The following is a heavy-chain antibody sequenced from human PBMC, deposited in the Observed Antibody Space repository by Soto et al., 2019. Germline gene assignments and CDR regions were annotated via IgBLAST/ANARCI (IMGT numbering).Heavy chain of an antibody. Sequence: RASVKVSCKVSGYTLTELSMHWVRQAPGKGLEWMGGFDPEDGETIYAQKFQGRVTMTEDTSTDTAYMELSSLRSEDTAVYYCATYERIMITFGGVIAPSWGQGTLVTVSS. J-gene: IGHJ4*02. V-gene: IGHV1-24*01. CDR3: ATYERIMITFGGVIAPS. D-gene: IGHD3-16*02. CDR1: GYTLTELS. CDR2: FDPEDGET.